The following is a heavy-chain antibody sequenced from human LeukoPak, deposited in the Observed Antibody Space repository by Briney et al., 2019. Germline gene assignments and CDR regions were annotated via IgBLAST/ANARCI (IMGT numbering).Heavy chain of an antibody. Sequence: PSETLSLTCTVSGVSISSYYWSWIRQPPGKGLEWIGNIYYSGSTNFNPSLKIRVTISVDTSKNQFSLKRSSVTAADTAVYYCARTPRNFGCIDYWGQGTLVTVSS. V-gene: IGHV4-59*01. J-gene: IGHJ4*02. D-gene: IGHD2-15*01. CDR1: GVSISSYY. CDR2: IYYSGST. CDR3: ARTPRNFGCIDY.